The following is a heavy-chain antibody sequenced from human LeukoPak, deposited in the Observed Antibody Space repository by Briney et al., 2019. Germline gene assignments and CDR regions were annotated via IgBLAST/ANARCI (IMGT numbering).Heavy chain of an antibody. V-gene: IGHV4-39*01. J-gene: IGHJ4*02. D-gene: IGHD4-11*01. Sequence: SETLSLTCTVSGGSISSSSYYWGWIRQPPGKGLEWIGSIYYSGSTYYNPSLKSRVTISVDTSKNQFSLKLSSVTAADTAVYYCARRPTDSNCQPGIDYWGQGTLVTVSS. CDR1: GGSISSSSYY. CDR2: IYYSGST. CDR3: ARRPTDSNCQPGIDY.